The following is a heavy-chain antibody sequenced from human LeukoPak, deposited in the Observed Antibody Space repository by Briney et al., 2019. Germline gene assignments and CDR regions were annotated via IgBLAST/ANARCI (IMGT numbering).Heavy chain of an antibody. CDR3: ARDGGQSSGWPYYFDY. V-gene: IGHV3-33*08. J-gene: IGHJ4*02. CDR1: GFTFSSYA. D-gene: IGHD6-19*01. CDR2: IWYDGSNK. Sequence: GGSLRLSCAASGFTFSSYAMHWVRQAPGKGLEWVAVIWYDGSNKYYADSVKGRFTISRDNSKNTLYLQMNSLRAEDTAVYYCARDGGQSSGWPYYFDYWGQGTLVTVSS.